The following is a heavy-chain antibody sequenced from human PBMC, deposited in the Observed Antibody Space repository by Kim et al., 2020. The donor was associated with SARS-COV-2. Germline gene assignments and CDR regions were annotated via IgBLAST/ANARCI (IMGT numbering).Heavy chain of an antibody. Sequence: GGSLRLSCAASGFTFSSYSMNWVCQAPGKGLERVSSISSSSSYIYYADPVKGRFTISRDNAENSLYLQRNSLRAEDTAVYYCARDPPCDYGGTSGKDYWGQGALVTVSS. D-gene: IGHD4-17*01. CDR1: GFTFSSYS. V-gene: IGHV3-21*01. CDR2: ISSSSSYI. J-gene: IGHJ4*02. CDR3: ARDPPCDYGGTSGKDY.